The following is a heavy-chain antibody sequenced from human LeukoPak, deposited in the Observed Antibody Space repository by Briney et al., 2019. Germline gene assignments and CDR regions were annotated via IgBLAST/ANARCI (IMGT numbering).Heavy chain of an antibody. D-gene: IGHD3-16*01. CDR2: IYYGGSN. J-gene: IGHJ4*02. V-gene: IGHV4-59*08. CDR3: ARLSRGSYVDY. CDR1: GGSLSSDY. Sequence: PSETLSLTCTLSGGSLSSDYWTSVRQPPRKGREWIGNIYYGGSNNYNPSLTSRVTISVDTAKTQFSLKLSSGTAADTAVYYCARLSRGSYVDYWGQGTLLTVSS.